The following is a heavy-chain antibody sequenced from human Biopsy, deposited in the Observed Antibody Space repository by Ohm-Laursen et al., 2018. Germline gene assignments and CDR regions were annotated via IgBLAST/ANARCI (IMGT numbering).Heavy chain of an antibody. J-gene: IGHJ3*02. Sequence: SETLSLTCTVSGDSIRNYYWSWIRQAAGKGLEWIGRIYPGGGTIYNPSLKSRVTMSVDTSKNHFSLNLNSVTAADTAVYYCAGIVLGPTNDAFDIWGQETMVTVSS. V-gene: IGHV4-4*07. CDR2: IYPGGGT. CDR1: GDSIRNYY. D-gene: IGHD1-26*01. CDR3: AGIVLGPTNDAFDI.